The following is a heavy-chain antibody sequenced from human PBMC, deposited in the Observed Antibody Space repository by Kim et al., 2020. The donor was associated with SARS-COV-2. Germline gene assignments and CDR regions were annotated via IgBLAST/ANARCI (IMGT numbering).Heavy chain of an antibody. J-gene: IGHJ4*01. V-gene: IGHV3-48*01. CDR1: GFTFSTYS. D-gene: IGHD2-21*01. CDR3: ARGDCGGYGRAARTLDY. CDR2: ISRSGSTI. Sequence: GGSLRLSCTASGFTFSTYSLNWVRQAPGKGLEWVATISRSGSTIHYVDSVKGRFTISRDNAKNSVYLQMNSLRAEDTAVYYCARGDCGGYGRAARTLDY.